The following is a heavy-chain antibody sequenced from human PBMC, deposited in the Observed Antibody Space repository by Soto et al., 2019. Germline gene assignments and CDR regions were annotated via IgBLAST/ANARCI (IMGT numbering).Heavy chain of an antibody. V-gene: IGHV3-30-3*01. Sequence: GGSLRLSCAASGFTFSSYAMPWVRQAPGKGLEWVAVISYDGSNKYYADSVKGRFTISRDNDKNSLYLQMNSLRDEDTAVYYCTRGDGSRGHYWGPGTLVTVSS. CDR2: ISYDGSNK. CDR3: TRGDGSRGHY. CDR1: GFTFSSYA. D-gene: IGHD1-26*01. J-gene: IGHJ4*02.